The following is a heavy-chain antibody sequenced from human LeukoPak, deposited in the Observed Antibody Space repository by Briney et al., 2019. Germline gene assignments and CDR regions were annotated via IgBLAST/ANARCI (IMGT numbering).Heavy chain of an antibody. CDR2: INPNSGGT. Sequence: ASVKVSCKASGYTFTGYYMHWVRQAPGQGLEWMGWINPNSGGTNYAQKFQGRVTMTRDTSISTAYMELSRLRSDDTAVYYCARTYYDFWSGEPFDYWGQGTLVTASS. CDR1: GYTFTGYY. D-gene: IGHD3-3*01. V-gene: IGHV1-2*02. CDR3: ARTYYDFWSGEPFDY. J-gene: IGHJ4*02.